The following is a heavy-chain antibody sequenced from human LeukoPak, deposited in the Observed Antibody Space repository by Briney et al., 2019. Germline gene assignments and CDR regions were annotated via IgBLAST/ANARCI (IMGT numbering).Heavy chain of an antibody. Sequence: GGSLRLSCAASGFTFSSYGMHWVRQAPGKGLEWVAFIRYDGSNKYYADSVKGRFTISRDNSKNTLYLQMNSLRAEDTAVYYCARESTIFGVARSYFDYWGQGTLVTVSS. J-gene: IGHJ4*02. CDR1: GFTFSSYG. CDR3: ARESTIFGVARSYFDY. CDR2: IRYDGSNK. D-gene: IGHD3-3*01. V-gene: IGHV3-30*02.